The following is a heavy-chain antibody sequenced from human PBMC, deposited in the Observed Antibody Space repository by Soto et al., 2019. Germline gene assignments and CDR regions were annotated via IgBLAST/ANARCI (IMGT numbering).Heavy chain of an antibody. Sequence: XETLSLTCTFTVDSVNSYYWSCMRQPPGKCLECMGYVYYSGSTNYNPSLKSRVTISVDTSKNQISLRLKSVTAADTAAYYCARAETSRIHYFDYWGQGSLVIVSS. CDR2: VYYSGST. J-gene: IGHJ4*02. CDR1: VDSVNSYY. V-gene: IGHV4-59*02. CDR3: ARAETSRIHYFDY. D-gene: IGHD6-6*01.